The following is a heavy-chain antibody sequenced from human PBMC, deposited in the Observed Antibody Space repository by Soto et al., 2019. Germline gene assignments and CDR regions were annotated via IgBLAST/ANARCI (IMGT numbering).Heavy chain of an antibody. CDR1: GFTFSNAW. J-gene: IGHJ6*03. Sequence: EVQLVESGGGLVKPGGSLRLSCAASGFTFSNAWMSWVRQAPGKGLEWVGRIKSKTDGGTTDYAAPVKGRFTISRDDSKNTLYLQMNSLKTEDTAVYYCTTTDFWSGYYYYMDVWGKGTTVTVSS. CDR2: IKSKTDGGTT. V-gene: IGHV3-15*01. CDR3: TTTDFWSGYYYYMDV. D-gene: IGHD3-3*01.